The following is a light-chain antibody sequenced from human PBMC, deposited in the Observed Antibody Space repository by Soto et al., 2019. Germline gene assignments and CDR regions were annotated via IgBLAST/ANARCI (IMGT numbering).Light chain of an antibody. Sequence: EIVLRQSPGTMSLSPGERAALSCRASQSVSSSYLAWYQQKPGQAPRLLIYGASSRATGIPGRFSGSGSGTDFTLTISRLEPEDFAVYYCQQYGSSPKLTFGGGTKVEIK. CDR3: QQYGSSPKLT. J-gene: IGKJ4*01. CDR2: GAS. CDR1: QSVSSSY. V-gene: IGKV3-20*01.